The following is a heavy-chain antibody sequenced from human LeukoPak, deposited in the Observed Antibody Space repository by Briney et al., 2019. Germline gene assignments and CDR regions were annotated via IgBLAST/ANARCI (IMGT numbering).Heavy chain of an antibody. V-gene: IGHV4-59*08. J-gene: IGHJ5*02. D-gene: IGHD3-10*01. Sequence: PSETLSLTCTVSGGSISSYYWSWIRQPPGKGLEWIGYIYYSGSTNYNPSLKSRVTISVDTSKNQFSLKLSSVTAADTAVYYCARPFHGSGSPFDPWGQGTLVTVSS. CDR3: ARPFHGSGSPFDP. CDR2: IYYSGST. CDR1: GGSISSYY.